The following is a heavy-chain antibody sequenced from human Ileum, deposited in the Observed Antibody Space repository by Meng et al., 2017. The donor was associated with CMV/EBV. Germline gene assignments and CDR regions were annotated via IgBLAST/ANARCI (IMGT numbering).Heavy chain of an antibody. D-gene: IGHD3-16*02. CDR2: IYTSGST. J-gene: IGHJ4*02. Sequence: VQLQEAGPGMVNPSETLSLTCTGSGGSISSDYWSWIRQPAGKGLQWVGRIYTSGSTTYNPSLKSRVTMSVDTSKNQFSLNLSSVTAADTAVYYCARESQQLYRTLDYWGQGTLVTVSS. V-gene: IGHV4-4*07. CDR1: GGSISSDY. CDR3: ARESQQLYRTLDY.